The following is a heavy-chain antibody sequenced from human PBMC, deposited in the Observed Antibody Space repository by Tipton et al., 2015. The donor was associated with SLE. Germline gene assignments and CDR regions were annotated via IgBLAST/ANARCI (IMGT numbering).Heavy chain of an antibody. Sequence: TLSLTCAVSGYSITSGDYWGWIRQPPGKGLEWVGSLYHRGSTYYNPSLKSRVTISVDTSKNQFSLEVRSVTAADTAVYYCARGGFIRMGQWFDPWGQGTLVTVSS. V-gene: IGHV4-38-2*01. D-gene: IGHD2-8*01. CDR2: LYHRGST. CDR3: ARGGFIRMGQWFDP. J-gene: IGHJ5*02. CDR1: GYSITSGDY.